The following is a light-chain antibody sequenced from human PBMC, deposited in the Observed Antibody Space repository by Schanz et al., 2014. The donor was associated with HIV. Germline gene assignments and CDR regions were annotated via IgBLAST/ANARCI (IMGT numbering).Light chain of an antibody. CDR1: QSVTSD. Sequence: EIVMTQSPATLSVSPGKRATLSCRASQSVTSDLAWYQQKPGQAPRLLIYGASSRATGIPDRFSGSGSGTDFTLTISRLEPEDFAVYYCQQYGSSPLFGQGTKVEIK. J-gene: IGKJ1*01. CDR2: GAS. V-gene: IGKV3-20*01. CDR3: QQYGSSPL.